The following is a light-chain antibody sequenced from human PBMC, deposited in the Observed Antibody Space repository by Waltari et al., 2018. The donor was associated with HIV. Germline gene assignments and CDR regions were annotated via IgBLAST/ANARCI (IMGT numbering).Light chain of an antibody. CDR1: SSNIGRNT. CDR3: ALWDDSLNGVL. J-gene: IGLJ2*01. Sequence: QSELSQPPSASGTPGQRVAISCSGSSSNIGRNTVHWYQQHPGTAPNLLIYSNNQRPSGVPDRFSGSKSGTSASLAITGLQSEDEADYYCALWDDSLNGVLFGGGTKLTVL. CDR2: SNN. V-gene: IGLV1-44*01.